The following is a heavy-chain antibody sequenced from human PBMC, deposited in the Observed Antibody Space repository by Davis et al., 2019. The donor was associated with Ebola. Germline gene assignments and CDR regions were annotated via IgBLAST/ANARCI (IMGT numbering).Heavy chain of an antibody. J-gene: IGHJ6*02. Sequence: SETLSLTCAVYGGSFSGYYWSWIRQPPGKGLEWIGEINHSGSTYYNPSLKSRVTISVDRSKNQFSLKLSSVTAADTAVYYCARDYYYYGMDVWGQGTTVTVSS. CDR1: GGSFSGYY. CDR2: INHSGST. CDR3: ARDYYYYGMDV. V-gene: IGHV4-34*01.